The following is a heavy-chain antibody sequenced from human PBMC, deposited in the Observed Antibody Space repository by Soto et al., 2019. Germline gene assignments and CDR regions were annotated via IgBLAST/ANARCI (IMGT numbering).Heavy chain of an antibody. CDR2: IYHSGST. D-gene: IGHD4-17*01. CDR1: GGSISSGGYP. CDR3: ARRYGASFDY. J-gene: IGHJ4*02. V-gene: IGHV4-30-2*01. Sequence: PSETLSLTCAVSGGSISSGGYPWSWIRQPPGKGLEWIGYIYHSGSTYYNPSLKSRVTISVDTSKNQFSLKLSSVTAADTAVYYCARRYGASFDYWGQGTLVTVSS.